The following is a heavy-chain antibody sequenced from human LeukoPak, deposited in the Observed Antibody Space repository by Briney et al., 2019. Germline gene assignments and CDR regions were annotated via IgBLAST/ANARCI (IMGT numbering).Heavy chain of an antibody. Sequence: GGSLRLSCATSGFTFSSYAMSWVRQAPGKGLEWVSSISGSGGNTYYADSVKGRFTISRDYSKNTLYLQMNSLRAEDTAVYYCAKDPTYYYDSSGYYDYWGQGTLVTVSS. CDR1: GFTFSSYA. CDR3: AKDPTYYYDSSGYYDY. V-gene: IGHV3-23*01. J-gene: IGHJ4*02. D-gene: IGHD3-22*01. CDR2: ISGSGGNT.